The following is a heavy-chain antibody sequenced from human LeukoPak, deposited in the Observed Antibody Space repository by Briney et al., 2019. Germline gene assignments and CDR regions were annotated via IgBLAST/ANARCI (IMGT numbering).Heavy chain of an antibody. D-gene: IGHD3-22*01. V-gene: IGHV4-30-2*01. Sequence: PSETLSLTCTVSGGSISSGGYYWSWIRQPPGKGLEWIGYIYHSGSTYYNPSLKSRVTMSVDTSKNQFSLKLSSVTAADTAVYYCARGHDSSGYYPDWGQGTLVTVSS. CDR1: GGSISSGGYY. CDR2: IYHSGST. CDR3: ARGHDSSGYYPD. J-gene: IGHJ4*02.